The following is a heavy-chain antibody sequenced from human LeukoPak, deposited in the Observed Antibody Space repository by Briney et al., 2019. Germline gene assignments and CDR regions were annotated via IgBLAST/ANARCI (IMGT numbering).Heavy chain of an antibody. CDR2: IKQDGSEK. Sequence: GGSLRLSCAASGFTFSSYWMSWVRQAPGKGLEWVANIKQDGSEKYYVDSVKGRFTISRDNAKNSLYLQMNSLRAEDTAVYYCARLSRNYCSSTSCYSDSFDYWGQGTLVTVSS. D-gene: IGHD2-2*01. V-gene: IGHV3-7*01. CDR1: GFTFSSYW. CDR3: ARLSRNYCSSTSCYSDSFDY. J-gene: IGHJ4*02.